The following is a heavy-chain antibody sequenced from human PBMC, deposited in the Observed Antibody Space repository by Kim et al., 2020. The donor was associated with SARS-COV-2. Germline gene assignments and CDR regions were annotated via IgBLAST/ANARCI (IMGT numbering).Heavy chain of an antibody. CDR1: GFTFSSYG. V-gene: IGHV3-30*18. D-gene: IGHD6-25*01. J-gene: IGHJ4*02. Sequence: GGSLRLSCAASGFTFSSYGMHWVRQAPGKGLEWVAVISYDGSNKYYADSVKGRFTISRDNSKNTLYLQMNSLRAEDTAVYYCAKDSGYGAGYYFDYWGQGTLVTVSS. CDR3: AKDSGYGAGYYFDY. CDR2: ISYDGSNK.